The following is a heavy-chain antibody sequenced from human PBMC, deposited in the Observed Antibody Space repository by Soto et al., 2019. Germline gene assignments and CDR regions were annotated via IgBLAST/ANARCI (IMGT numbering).Heavy chain of an antibody. CDR1: GGSISSCY. CDR2: IYTSGST. D-gene: IGHD3-22*01. CDR3: ARSGYDSTIDY. J-gene: IGHJ4*02. V-gene: IGHV4-4*07. Sequence: SETLSLTCTVSGGSISSCYWSWIRQPAGKGLEWIGRIYTSGSTSYNPSLKSRVTMSVDTSKNQFSLKLSSVTAADTAVYYCARSGYDSTIDYWGQGTLVTVSS.